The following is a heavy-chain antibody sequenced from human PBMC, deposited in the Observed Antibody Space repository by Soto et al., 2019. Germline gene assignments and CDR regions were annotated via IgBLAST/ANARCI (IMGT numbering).Heavy chain of an antibody. CDR1: GYTFKNYD. Sequence: QVQLVQSGAEVKRPGASVMVSCRATGYTFKNYDINWVRQATGQGLEWMGRMNPNSGNTGYAQKFQGRVTRTSNPSISTASLELSSLRSEATAVYYGASAPVYGGNGWLDPWGQGTLVSVSS. CDR2: MNPNSGNT. CDR3: ASAPVYGGNGWLDP. J-gene: IGHJ5*02. D-gene: IGHD2-15*01. V-gene: IGHV1-8*01.